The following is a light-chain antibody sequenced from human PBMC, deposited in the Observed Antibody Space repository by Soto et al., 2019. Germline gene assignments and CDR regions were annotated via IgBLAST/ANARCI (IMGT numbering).Light chain of an antibody. CDR2: DAS. CDR1: QGVGRF. V-gene: IGKV3-11*01. CDR3: QQRGGWPLT. Sequence: EIVLTQYPATLSLSPGERAALSCRASQGVGRFLAWYQQKPGQAPRLLIYDASNRATGIPARFSGSGSVTDLTLAIDNLQPEDFASYYCQQRGGWPLTFGGGTKGAIK. J-gene: IGKJ4*01.